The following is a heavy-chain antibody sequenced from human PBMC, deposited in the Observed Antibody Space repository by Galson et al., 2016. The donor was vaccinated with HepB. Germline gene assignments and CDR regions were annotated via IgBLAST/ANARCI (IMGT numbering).Heavy chain of an antibody. Sequence: SETLSLTCTVSGDSISNVGRHWGWFRQSPEMGLEYIGSIHSSGTSYYNPSPTSRVTVSAAMSRNQFFLSLTSVTAADTAIYYCVRLGTAAALANRRGSVYWSQGTRVTVSS. V-gene: IGHV4-39*01. J-gene: IGHJ4*02. CDR1: GDSISNVGRH. CDR3: VRLGTAAALANRRGSVY. CDR2: IHSSGTS. D-gene: IGHD6-13*01.